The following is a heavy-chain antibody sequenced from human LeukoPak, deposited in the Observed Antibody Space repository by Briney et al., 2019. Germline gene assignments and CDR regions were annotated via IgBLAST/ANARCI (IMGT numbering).Heavy chain of an antibody. Sequence: GASVKVSCKASGYTFTSYDINWVRQATGQGLEWMGWMNPNSGNAGYAQKFQGRVTMTRNTSISTAYMELSSPRSEDTAVYYCARASVRGPYQPVGYWGQGTLVTVSS. J-gene: IGHJ4*02. CDR3: ARASVRGPYQPVGY. CDR2: MNPNSGNA. D-gene: IGHD3-10*01. CDR1: GYTFTSYD. V-gene: IGHV1-8*01.